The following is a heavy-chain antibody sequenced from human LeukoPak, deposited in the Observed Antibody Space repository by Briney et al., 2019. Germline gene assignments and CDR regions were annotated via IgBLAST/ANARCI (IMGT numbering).Heavy chain of an antibody. CDR3: ARVGRDTSGFSV. CDR1: GGSFSGYF. V-gene: IGHV4-34*01. Sequence: SETLSLTCAVYGGSFSGYFWSWIRQPPGKGLEWIGEINHSGSTNYNPSLKSRVTISVDTSKKQFSLKLNSVTAADTAVYYCARVGRDTSGFSVWGQGALVTVS. D-gene: IGHD3-22*01. J-gene: IGHJ4*02. CDR2: INHSGST.